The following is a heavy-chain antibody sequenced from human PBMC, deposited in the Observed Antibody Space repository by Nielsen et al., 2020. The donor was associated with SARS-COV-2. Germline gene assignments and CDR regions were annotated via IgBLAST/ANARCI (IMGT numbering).Heavy chain of an antibody. J-gene: IGHJ6*02. V-gene: IGHV3-21*04. CDR1: GFRFIAYD. D-gene: IGHD6-6*01. Sequence: GESLKISCAASGFRFIAYDMTWVRQAPGKGLEWVSLISGSGANTHYADSVKGRFTISRDNAKNSLYLQMNSLRAEDTAVYYCARGSEPARPSRYYYYDMDVWGQGTTVTVSS. CDR2: ISGSGANT. CDR3: ARGSEPARPSRYYYYDMDV.